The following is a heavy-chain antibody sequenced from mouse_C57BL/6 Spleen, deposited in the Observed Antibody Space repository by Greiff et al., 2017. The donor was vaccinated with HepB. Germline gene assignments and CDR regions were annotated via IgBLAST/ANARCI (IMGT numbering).Heavy chain of an antibody. V-gene: IGHV5-6*01. CDR2: ISSGGSYT. D-gene: IGHD3-2*02. J-gene: IGHJ3*01. CDR3: AIRGSSGWFAY. Sequence: EVQRVESGGDLVKPGGSLKLSCAASGFTFSSYGMSWVRQTPDKRLEWVATISSGGSYTYYPDSVKGRFTISRDNAKNTLYLQMSSLKSEDTAMYYCAIRGSSGWFAYWGQGTLVTVSA. CDR1: GFTFSSYG.